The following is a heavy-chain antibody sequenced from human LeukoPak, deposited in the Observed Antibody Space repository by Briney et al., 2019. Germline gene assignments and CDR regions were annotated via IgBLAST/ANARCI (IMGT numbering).Heavy chain of an antibody. D-gene: IGHD2-15*01. Sequence: GASVKVSCKTSGYTFTKYAINWVRQAPGQVLEWVGWINPNTGNPTYAQGFTGRFVFSLDTSVSTAYLQISSLKAEDTAVYYCARLRRPNCSGGSCYDYWGQGTLVTVSS. J-gene: IGHJ4*02. V-gene: IGHV7-4-1*02. CDR2: INPNTGNP. CDR1: GYTFTKYA. CDR3: ARLRRPNCSGGSCYDY.